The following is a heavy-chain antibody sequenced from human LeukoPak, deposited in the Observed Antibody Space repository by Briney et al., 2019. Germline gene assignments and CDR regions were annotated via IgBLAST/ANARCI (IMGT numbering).Heavy chain of an antibody. V-gene: IGHV3-9*01. CDR1: GFSFDDYA. J-gene: IGHJ4*02. Sequence: GRSLRLSCAASGFSFDDYAMHWVRQAPGKGLEWVSGISWNGGNKGYADSVKGRFTISRDSAKNSLYLQMNSLRAEDTALYYCARRYSYDSYYFDYWGQGTLVTVSS. CDR2: ISWNGGNK. CDR3: ARRYSYDSYYFDY. D-gene: IGHD5-18*01.